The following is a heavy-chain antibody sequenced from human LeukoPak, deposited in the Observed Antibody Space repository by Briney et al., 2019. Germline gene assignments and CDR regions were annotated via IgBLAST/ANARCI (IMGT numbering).Heavy chain of an antibody. J-gene: IGHJ4*02. CDR3: ARENYYDSSGYGGPFDY. CDR2: INTDGSST. Sequence: GGSLRLSCAVSGFTFSTYWMHWVRQVAGKGLVWVSRINTDGSSTSYADSVKGRFTISRDNAKNSLYLQMNSLRAEDTAVYYCARENYYDSSGYGGPFDYWGQGTLVTVSS. V-gene: IGHV3-74*01. CDR1: GFTFSTYW. D-gene: IGHD3-22*01.